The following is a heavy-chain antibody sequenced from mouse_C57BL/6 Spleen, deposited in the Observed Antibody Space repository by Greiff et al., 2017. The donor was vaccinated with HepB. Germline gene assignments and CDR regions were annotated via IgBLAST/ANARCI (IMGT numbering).Heavy chain of an antibody. CDR2: ISSGSSTI. D-gene: IGHD1-1*01. J-gene: IGHJ4*01. CDR1: GFTFSDYG. CDR3: ARKDYGSSYVGGMDY. V-gene: IGHV5-17*01. Sequence: EVQLVESGGGLVKPGGSLKLSCAASGFTFSDYGMHWVRQAPEKGLEWVAYISSGSSTIYYADTVKGRFTISRDNAKNTLFLQMTSLRSEDTAMYYCARKDYGSSYVGGMDYWGQGTSVTVSS.